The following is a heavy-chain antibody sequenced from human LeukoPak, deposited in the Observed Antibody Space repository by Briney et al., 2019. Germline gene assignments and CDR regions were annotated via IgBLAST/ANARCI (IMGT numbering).Heavy chain of an antibody. D-gene: IGHD6-13*01. CDR3: AKIPNTISWFFDY. J-gene: IGHJ4*02. CDR1: GFTFSTYS. Sequence: PGGSLRLSCAASGFTFSTYSINWVRQAPGKGLEWVSAIISGDTTYYADSVKGRFTISRDNSKNTLYLQMISLRAEDTAVYYRAKIPNTISWFFDYWGQGTLVTVSS. V-gene: IGHV3-23*01. CDR2: IISGDTT.